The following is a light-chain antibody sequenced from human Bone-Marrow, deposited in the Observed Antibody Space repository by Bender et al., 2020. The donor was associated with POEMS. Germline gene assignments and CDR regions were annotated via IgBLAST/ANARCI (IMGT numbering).Light chain of an antibody. V-gene: IGLV2-23*01. J-gene: IGLJ2*01. CDR2: EAE. Sequence: QSALTQPASVSGSPGQSITISCTGTISDVGSYNHVSWYQHHPGKAPKLINYEAEHRRLGVSYWVSDSNTGAPATLSVSGLESEDEDDCCCCSDAGSQMVFGGGTKLTVL. CDR1: ISDVGSYNH. CDR3: CSDAGSQMV.